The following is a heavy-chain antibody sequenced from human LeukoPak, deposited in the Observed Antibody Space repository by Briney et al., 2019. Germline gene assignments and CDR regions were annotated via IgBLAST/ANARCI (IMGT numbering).Heavy chain of an antibody. CDR3: ARDARVQKWFGEVIMTTTYYFDD. V-gene: IGHV4-39*07. Sequence: PSETLSLTCTVSGGSISSSKYYWGWIRQPPGKGLEWIGSIYYSGSAYYNPSLKSRVTISVDTSKNQFSPKLTSVTAADTAVYYCARDARVQKWFGEVIMTTTYYFDDWGQGTLVTVSS. D-gene: IGHD3-10*01. J-gene: IGHJ4*02. CDR1: GGSISSSKYY. CDR2: IYYSGSA.